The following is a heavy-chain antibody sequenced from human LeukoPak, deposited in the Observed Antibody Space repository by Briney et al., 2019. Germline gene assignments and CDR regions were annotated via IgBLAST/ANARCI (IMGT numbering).Heavy chain of an antibody. CDR1: GFTFSSYW. D-gene: IGHD4-17*01. CDR2: IKQDGSEK. V-gene: IGHV3-7*01. CDR3: ASPYGDSLNYFDY. J-gene: IGHJ4*02. Sequence: GGSPRLSCAASGFTFSSYWMSWVRQAPGKGLEWVANIKQDGSEKYYVDSAKGRFTISRDNAKNSLYLQMNSLRAEDTAVYYCASPYGDSLNYFDYWGQGTLVTVSS.